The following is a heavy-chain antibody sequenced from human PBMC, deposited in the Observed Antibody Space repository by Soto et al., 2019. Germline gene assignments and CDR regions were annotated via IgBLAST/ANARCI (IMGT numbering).Heavy chain of an antibody. CDR2: INAGNGNT. CDR1: GYTFTSYA. D-gene: IGHD5-18*01. Sequence: QVQLVQSGAEEKKPGASVKVSCKASGYTFTSYAMHWVRQAPGQRLEWMGWINAGNGNTKYSQKCQGRVTITRDTSASTAYMELSSLRSEDMAVYYCARDLDTAMARVPLNYYYGMDVWGQGTTVTVSS. CDR3: ARDLDTAMARVPLNYYYGMDV. J-gene: IGHJ6*02. V-gene: IGHV1-3*05.